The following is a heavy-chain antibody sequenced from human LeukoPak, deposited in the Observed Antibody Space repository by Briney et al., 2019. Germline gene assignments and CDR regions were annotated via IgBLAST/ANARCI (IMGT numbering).Heavy chain of an antibody. V-gene: IGHV3-23*01. Sequence: GGSLRLSCAASGFTFSSYAMSWVRQAPGKGLEWVSAISGSGGSTYYADSVKGRFTISRDNSKNTLYLQMNSLRAEDTAVYYCAKGTGDDYYYYYMDVWGKGTTVTVSS. CDR2: ISGSGGST. CDR1: GFTFSSYA. CDR3: AKGTGDDYYYYYMDV. J-gene: IGHJ6*03. D-gene: IGHD7-27*01.